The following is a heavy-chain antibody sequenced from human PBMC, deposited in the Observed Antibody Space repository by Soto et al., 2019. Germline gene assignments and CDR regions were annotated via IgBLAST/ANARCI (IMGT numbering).Heavy chain of an antibody. Sequence: QVQLVESGGGVVQPGRSLRLSCAASGFTLSSYGMHWVRQAPGKGLEWVALIWYDGSNKYYADSVDVLFTISRDNSKHTLYLQMNSLRAEDTAVYYCARGLDSVVTRLDYWGQGTLVTVSS. V-gene: IGHV3-33*01. J-gene: IGHJ4*02. CDR2: IWYDGSNK. CDR1: GFTLSSYG. CDR3: ARGLDSVVTRLDY. D-gene: IGHD4-4*01.